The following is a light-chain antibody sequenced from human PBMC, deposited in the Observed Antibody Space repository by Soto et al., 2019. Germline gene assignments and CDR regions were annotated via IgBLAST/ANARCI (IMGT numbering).Light chain of an antibody. CDR1: QTISSY. CDR3: QQSYSSPYT. CDR2: AAS. J-gene: IGKJ2*01. Sequence: IQMNPSPSSLSASVGGRVTITCRASQTISSYLNWYQQTPGRAPALLISAASTLQSGVPSRFSGSGSGTDVTLTISSLQPEDVATYHRQQSYSSPYTFGQGTKLEIK. V-gene: IGKV1-39*01.